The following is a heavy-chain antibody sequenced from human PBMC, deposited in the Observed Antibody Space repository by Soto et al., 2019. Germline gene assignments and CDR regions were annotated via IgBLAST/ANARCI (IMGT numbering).Heavy chain of an antibody. CDR2: IWYDGSNK. CDR1: GFTFSSYG. J-gene: IGHJ4*02. CDR3: AMFLYSGSLAPQLLGN. D-gene: IGHD1-26*01. Sequence: GGSLRLSCAASGFTFSSYGMHWVRQAPGKGLEWVAVIWYDGSNKYYADSVKGRFTISRDNSKNTLYLQMNSLRAEDTAVYYCAMFLYSGSLAPQLLGNWGQGTLVTVSS. V-gene: IGHV3-33*01.